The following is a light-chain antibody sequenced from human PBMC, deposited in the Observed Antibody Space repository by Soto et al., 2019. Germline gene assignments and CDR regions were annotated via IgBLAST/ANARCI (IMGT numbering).Light chain of an antibody. CDR2: GAS. J-gene: IGKJ2*01. Sequence: VLTQSPGTLPLSPGERATISCRASQSINSSYLAWYQHKPGQAPRLLFYGASSRATGIPHRFSGSASGTDFTLTISRLEPEDCGVYYCQQYGGSPPYTFGQGTRLEIK. CDR3: QQYGGSPPYT. CDR1: QSINSSY. V-gene: IGKV3-20*01.